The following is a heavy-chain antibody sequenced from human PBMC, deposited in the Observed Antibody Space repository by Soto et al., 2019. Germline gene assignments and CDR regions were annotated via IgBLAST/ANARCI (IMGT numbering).Heavy chain of an antibody. V-gene: IGHV1-3*01. D-gene: IGHD3-22*01. CDR2: INAGNGNT. J-gene: IGHJ3*02. CDR3: FYYYDSSGYYSAFDI. CDR1: GYTFTSYA. Sequence: GASVKVSCKASGYTFTSYAMHWVRQAPGQRLEWMGWINAGNGNTKYSQKFQERVTTTRDMSTSTAYMELSSLRSEDTAVYYCFYYYDSSGYYSAFDIWGQGTMVTVSS.